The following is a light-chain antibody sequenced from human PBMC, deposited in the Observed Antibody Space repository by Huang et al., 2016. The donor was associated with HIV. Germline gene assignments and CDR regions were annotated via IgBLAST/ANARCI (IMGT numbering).Light chain of an antibody. CDR1: QRISNY. CDR3: QQSYSTPST. Sequence: DIQMTQSPSSLSASVGDRVTITCRASQRISNYLNWYQQKPGKAPKLLIYAASSLQSVVPSRFSGSGSGTDFTLTISILQPEDFATYYCQQSYSTPSTFGQGTKLEIK. V-gene: IGKV1-39*01. J-gene: IGKJ2*02. CDR2: AAS.